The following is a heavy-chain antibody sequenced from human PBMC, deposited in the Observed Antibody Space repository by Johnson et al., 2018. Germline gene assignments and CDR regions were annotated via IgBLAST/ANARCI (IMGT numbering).Heavy chain of an antibody. Sequence: VQLVQSGGGLVKPGGSLRLSCAASGFTFSSSAMSWVRQAPGKGLEWVSGISGSGGSTNYADSVKGRFTIARDNSKNRFYLQRNSLKAEDTAVYYCARDPGYSGSSGLPFDIWGQGTMVTVSS. V-gene: IGHV3-23*04. CDR2: ISGSGGST. CDR1: GFTFSSSA. CDR3: ARDPGYSGSSGLPFDI. D-gene: IGHD6-6*01. J-gene: IGHJ3*02.